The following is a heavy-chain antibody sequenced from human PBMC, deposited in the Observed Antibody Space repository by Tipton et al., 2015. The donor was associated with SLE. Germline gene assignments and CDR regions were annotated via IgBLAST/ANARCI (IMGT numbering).Heavy chain of an antibody. V-gene: IGHV3-53*04. J-gene: IGHJ4*02. D-gene: IGHD3-22*01. Sequence: QLVQSGGGLVQPGGSLRLSCAASGFTVSSNYMSWVRQAPGKGLEWASVIYSGGSTYYADSVKGRFTISRHNSKNTLYLQMNSLRAEDTAVYYCASRASSGYYSFDYWGQGTLVTVSS. CDR3: ASRASSGYYSFDY. CDR1: GFTVSSNY. CDR2: IYSGGST.